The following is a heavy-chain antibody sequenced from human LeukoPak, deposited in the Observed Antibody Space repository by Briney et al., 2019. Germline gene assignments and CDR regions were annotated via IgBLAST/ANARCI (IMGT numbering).Heavy chain of an antibody. J-gene: IGHJ4*02. Sequence: SETLSLTCAVSGYSISSGYYWGWIRQPPGKGLEWIGSIYHSGSTYYNPSLKSRGTISVDTSKNQFSLKLSSVTAADTAVYYCARQSGKPYYFDYWGQGTLVTVSS. D-gene: IGHD1-14*01. V-gene: IGHV4-38-2*01. CDR3: ARQSGKPYYFDY. CDR1: GYSISSGYY. CDR2: IYHSGST.